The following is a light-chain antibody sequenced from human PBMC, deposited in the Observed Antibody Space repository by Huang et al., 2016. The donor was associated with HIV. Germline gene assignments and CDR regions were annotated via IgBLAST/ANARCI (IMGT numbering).Light chain of an antibody. V-gene: IGKV3-11*01. CDR1: PSVSSY. Sequence: EIVLTQSPATLSLSPGERATLSCRASPSVSSYLAWYQQKPGQAPRLLIYDASNRATGIPARFSGSGSGTDFTLTISSLEPEDFAVYYCQQRSNWSFAFGPGTKVDIK. CDR2: DAS. CDR3: QQRSNWSFA. J-gene: IGKJ3*01.